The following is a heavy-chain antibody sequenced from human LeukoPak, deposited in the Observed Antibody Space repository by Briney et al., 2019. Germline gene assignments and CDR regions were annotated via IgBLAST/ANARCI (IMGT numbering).Heavy chain of an antibody. V-gene: IGHV5-10-1*01. CDR1: GYSFTSYW. Sequence: GESLKISCKGSGYSFTSYWISWVRQMPGQGLEWMGRIDPSDSYTNYSPSFQGHVTISADKSISTAYLQWSSLKASDTAMYYCARRGQDYYVSSGYTPLDVWGQGNTVNVSS. J-gene: IGHJ6*02. D-gene: IGHD3-22*01. CDR2: IDPSDSYT. CDR3: ARRGQDYYVSSGYTPLDV.